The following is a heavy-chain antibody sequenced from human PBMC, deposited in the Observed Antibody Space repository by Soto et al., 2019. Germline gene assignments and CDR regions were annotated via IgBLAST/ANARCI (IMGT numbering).Heavy chain of an antibody. Sequence: QVQLVQSGAEVKKPGASVNVSCEASGGTFNTYTINWVRQAPGRGLEWVGQIVPMYDSVNYAKNFQGRVTITADKSTKTAYMELTSLRSEDTALYFCASWRSYSGSYCFDYWGQGTLVTVPS. J-gene: IGHJ4*02. D-gene: IGHD1-26*01. CDR3: ASWRSYSGSYCFDY. V-gene: IGHV1-69*06. CDR1: GGTFNTYT. CDR2: IVPMYDSV.